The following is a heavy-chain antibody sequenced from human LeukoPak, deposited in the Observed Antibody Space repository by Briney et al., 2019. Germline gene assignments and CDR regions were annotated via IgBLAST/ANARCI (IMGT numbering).Heavy chain of an antibody. J-gene: IGHJ4*02. D-gene: IGHD1-1*01. CDR2: IRSKAYGETA. CDR3: TRDRGAYNLYDY. V-gene: IGHV3-49*03. Sequence: GGSLRLSCTASGFTFGDYAMSWIRQAPGKGLEWVGFIRSKAYGETADYAASVKGRFTISRDDSKAIAYMQMNSLKTEDTAVYHCTRDRGAYNLYDYWGQGTLVTVSS. CDR1: GFTFGDYA.